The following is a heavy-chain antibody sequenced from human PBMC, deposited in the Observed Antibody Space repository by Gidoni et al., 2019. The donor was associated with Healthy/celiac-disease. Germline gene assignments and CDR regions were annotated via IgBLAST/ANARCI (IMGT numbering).Heavy chain of an antibody. Sequence: QAQLVQAGAEVKKPGPSVKVSCQASGSTFTSHGISWVRQAPGQGLEWMGWISAYHGNTNYAQKLQGRVTMTTNTTTSTAYMERRSLRSDDTAVYYCAHTKLDTVAATPNYYYGMDVWGQGTTVTVSS. J-gene: IGHJ6*02. CDR3: AHTKLDTVAATPNYYYGMDV. V-gene: IGHV1-18*01. CDR2: ISAYHGNT. D-gene: IGHD2-15*01. CDR1: GSTFTSHG.